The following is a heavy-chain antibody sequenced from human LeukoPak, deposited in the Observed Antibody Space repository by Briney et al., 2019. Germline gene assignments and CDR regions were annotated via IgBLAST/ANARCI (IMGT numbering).Heavy chain of an antibody. D-gene: IGHD1-26*01. Sequence: ASVTVSCKASGYTFTSYGISWVRQAPGQGLEWMGWISAYNGNTNYAQKLQGRVTMTTDTSTSTAYMELRSLRSDDTAVYYCARSASGSYPNWFDPWGQGTLVTVSS. CDR1: GYTFTSYG. V-gene: IGHV1-18*01. CDR2: ISAYNGNT. CDR3: ARSASGSYPNWFDP. J-gene: IGHJ5*02.